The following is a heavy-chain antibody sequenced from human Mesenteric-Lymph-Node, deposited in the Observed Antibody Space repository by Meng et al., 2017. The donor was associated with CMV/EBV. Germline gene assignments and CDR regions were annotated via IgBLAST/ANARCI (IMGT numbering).Heavy chain of an antibody. D-gene: IGHD1-14*01. CDR2: MNSYSGDT. CDR3: MRGAGEGGRDWFDP. Sequence: ASVKVSCKASGGTFNTYIFNWVRQAAGQGLEWMGWMNSYSGDTGYAQKFQGRVTMTRDTAIGTAYMELTGLRSEDTAVYYCMRGAGEGGRDWFDPWGQGTLVTVSS. J-gene: IGHJ5*02. V-gene: IGHV1-8*02. CDR1: GGTFNTYI.